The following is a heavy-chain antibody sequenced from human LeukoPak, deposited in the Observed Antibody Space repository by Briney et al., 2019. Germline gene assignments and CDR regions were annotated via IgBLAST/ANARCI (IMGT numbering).Heavy chain of an antibody. Sequence: SETLSLTCAVYGGSFSGYYWSWIRQPPGKGLEWIGEINHSGSTNYNPSLKSRVTISVDTSKDQFSLKLSSVTAADTAVYYCAREKSSWFGELSWFDPWGQGTLVTVSS. CDR3: AREKSSWFGELSWFDP. V-gene: IGHV4-34*01. D-gene: IGHD3-10*01. J-gene: IGHJ5*02. CDR1: GGSFSGYY. CDR2: INHSGST.